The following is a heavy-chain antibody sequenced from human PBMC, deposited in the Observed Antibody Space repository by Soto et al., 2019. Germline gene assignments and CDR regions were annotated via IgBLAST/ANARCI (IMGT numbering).Heavy chain of an antibody. CDR1: GGSISSSSYY. J-gene: IGHJ3*02. CDR2: IYYRGST. CDR3: ARRLRGRNDAFDI. D-gene: IGHD3-10*01. V-gene: IGHV4-39*01. Sequence: QLPLQESGPGLVKPSETLSLTCTVSGGSISSSSYYWGWIRQPPGKGLEWIGRIYYRGSTYYNPSLKSRVTISVDPSKNQFALKLSSVTAADTAVYYWARRLRGRNDAFDIWGQGTMVTGSS.